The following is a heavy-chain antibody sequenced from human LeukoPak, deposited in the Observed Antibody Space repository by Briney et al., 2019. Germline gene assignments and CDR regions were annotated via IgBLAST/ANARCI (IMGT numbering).Heavy chain of an antibody. CDR2: ISSSGSTI. CDR1: GFTFSDYY. CDR3: ARERDDFDWLLDDY. J-gene: IGHJ4*02. D-gene: IGHD3-9*01. V-gene: IGHV3-11*01. Sequence: GGSLRLSCAASGFTFSDYYMSWIRQAPGKGLEWVSYISSSGSTIYYADSVKGRFTISRDNAKNSLYLQMNSLRAEDTAVYYCARERDDFDWLLDDYWGQGTLVTVSS.